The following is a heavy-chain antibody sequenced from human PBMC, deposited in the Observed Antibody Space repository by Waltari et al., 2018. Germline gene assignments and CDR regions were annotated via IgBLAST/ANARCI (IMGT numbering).Heavy chain of an antibody. CDR3: ARDSSTVIPQLDY. CDR1: GFTFYSYS. Sequence: EVQLVESGGGLVQPGGSLRLSCAASGFTFYSYSLTWVRQAPGKGLEWVSSMSSGSHTIHYADSVRGRFTISRDNAKNALYLQMNSLSAEDTAVYYCARDSSTVIPQLDYWGQGTLVTISS. CDR2: MSSGSHTI. V-gene: IGHV3-48*04. D-gene: IGHD4-17*01. J-gene: IGHJ4*02.